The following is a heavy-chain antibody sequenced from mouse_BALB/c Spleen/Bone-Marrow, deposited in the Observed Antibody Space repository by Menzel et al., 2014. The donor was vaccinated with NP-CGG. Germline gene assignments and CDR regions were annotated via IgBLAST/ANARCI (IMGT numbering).Heavy chain of an antibody. CDR3: ARGGFDY. CDR1: GYTFTSYW. V-gene: IGHV1S81*02. J-gene: IGHJ2*01. Sequence: QVQLQQPGAELVKPGASVKLSCKASGYTFTSYWMHWVKQRPGQGLEWIGEINPSNGRTNYNEKFKSKATLTVDKSSSTAYMQLSSLTSEDSAVCYCARGGFDYWGQGTTLTVSS. CDR2: INPSNGRT.